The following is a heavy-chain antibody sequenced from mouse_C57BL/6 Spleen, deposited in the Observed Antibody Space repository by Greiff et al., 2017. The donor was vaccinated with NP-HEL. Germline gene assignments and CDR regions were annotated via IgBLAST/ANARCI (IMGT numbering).Heavy chain of an antibody. CDR2: IDPSDSYT. J-gene: IGHJ3*01. Sequence: QVQLQQPGAELVMPGASVKLSCKASGYTFTSYWMHWVKQRPGQGLEWIGEIDPSDSYTNYNQKFKGKSTLTVDKSSSTAYMQLSSLTSEDSAVYYCARWDDYDDGGWGQGTLVTVSA. D-gene: IGHD2-4*01. V-gene: IGHV1-69*01. CDR3: ARWDDYDDGG. CDR1: GYTFTSYW.